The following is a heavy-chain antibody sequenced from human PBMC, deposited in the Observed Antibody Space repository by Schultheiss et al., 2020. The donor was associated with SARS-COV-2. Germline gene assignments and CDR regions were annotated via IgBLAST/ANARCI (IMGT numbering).Heavy chain of an antibody. CDR1: GFTFSSYA. D-gene: IGHD4-23*01. CDR3: ARGYGGDALDYFDY. V-gene: IGHV3-64*04. CDR2: ISSNGGST. Sequence: GGSLRLSCSASGFTFSSYAMHWVRQAPGKGLEYVSAISSNGGSTYYADSVKGRFTISRDNAKNSLYLQMNSLRAEDTAVYYCARGYGGDALDYFDYWGQGTLVTVSS. J-gene: IGHJ4*02.